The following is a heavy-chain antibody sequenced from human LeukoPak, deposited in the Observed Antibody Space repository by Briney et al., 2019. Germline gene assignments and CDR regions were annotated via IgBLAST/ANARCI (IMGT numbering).Heavy chain of an antibody. V-gene: IGHV3-23*01. CDR2: ITGSGGRT. Sequence: QTGGSLRLSCAASGFTFSSYGMTWVRQAPGKGLEWVSAITGSGGRTYYADSVKGRFTISRDNSRDRLYLETNSLRAEDTAVYYCVRGGEFSGYEIWGQGTLVTVSS. CDR3: VRGGEFSGYEI. J-gene: IGHJ4*02. CDR1: GFTFSSYG. D-gene: IGHD5-12*01.